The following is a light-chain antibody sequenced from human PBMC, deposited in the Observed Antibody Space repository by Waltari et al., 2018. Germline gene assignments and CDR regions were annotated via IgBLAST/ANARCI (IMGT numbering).Light chain of an antibody. V-gene: IGLV3-21*04. CDR3: QVWDRGGF. CDR1: DIGCKS. Sequence: SYVLTQTPSLSVAPGETVRISCGGIDIGCKSVHWYQQKAGQAPELVISYDNDRSSGIPERFSGSNSGNTAILTISRVEAGDEADYYCQVWDRGGFFGGGTKVTVL. CDR2: YDN. J-gene: IGLJ2*01.